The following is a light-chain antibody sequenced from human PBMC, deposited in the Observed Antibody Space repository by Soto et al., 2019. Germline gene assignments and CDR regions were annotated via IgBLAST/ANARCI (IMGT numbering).Light chain of an antibody. CDR2: GAS. CDR1: QGVTTN. V-gene: IGKV3-15*01. Sequence: EIVLTQSPATLSASLGERATLSCRASQGVTTNLAWYQQKPGQAPRLLIYGASTRATGIPARFSGSGSGTEYTLTISSLQSEDFAVYYCQQYHNWPRALPYGGGTKVEIK. J-gene: IGKJ4*01. CDR3: QQYHNWPRALP.